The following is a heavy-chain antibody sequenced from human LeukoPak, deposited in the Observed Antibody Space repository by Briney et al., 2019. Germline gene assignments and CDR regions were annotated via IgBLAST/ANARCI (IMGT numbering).Heavy chain of an antibody. Sequence: SETLSLTCAVYGGSFSGYYWSWIRQPPGKGLEWIGEINHSGSTSYNPSLKSRVTISVDTSKNQFSLKLSSVTAADTAVYYCASHCGGDCYSRAFDIWGQGTMVTVSS. D-gene: IGHD2-21*01. CDR2: INHSGST. V-gene: IGHV4-34*01. J-gene: IGHJ3*02. CDR1: GGSFSGYY. CDR3: ASHCGGDCYSRAFDI.